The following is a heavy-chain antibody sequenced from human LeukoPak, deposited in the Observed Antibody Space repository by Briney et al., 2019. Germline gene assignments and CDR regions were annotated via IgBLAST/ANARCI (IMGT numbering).Heavy chain of an antibody. Sequence: GGSLRLSCAASGFTFSSYAMSWVRQAPGKGLEWVSGVSGRGGSTYYTDSVKGRFTISRDNSNNTVYLQMNSLRADDTAVYYCAKAHDVLTGYFDYWGQGTLVTVSS. CDR1: GFTFSSYA. V-gene: IGHV3-23*01. D-gene: IGHD3-9*01. CDR3: AKAHDVLTGYFDY. CDR2: VSGRGGST. J-gene: IGHJ4*02.